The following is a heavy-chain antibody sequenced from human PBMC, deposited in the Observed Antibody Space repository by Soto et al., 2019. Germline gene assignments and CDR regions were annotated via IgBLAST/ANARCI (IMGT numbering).Heavy chain of an antibody. Sequence: QVQLVQSGAEVKKPGASVKVSCKASGYTFTRYYMHWVRQAPGQGLEWMGIINPSGGSTSYAQKFQGRVTMTRDTSTNTVYMELSSLRSEYTAVYYCARGLSPGGGAFDYWGQGTLVTVSS. CDR3: ARGLSPGGGAFDY. CDR2: INPSGGST. J-gene: IGHJ4*02. D-gene: IGHD3-16*01. V-gene: IGHV1-46*01. CDR1: GYTFTRYY.